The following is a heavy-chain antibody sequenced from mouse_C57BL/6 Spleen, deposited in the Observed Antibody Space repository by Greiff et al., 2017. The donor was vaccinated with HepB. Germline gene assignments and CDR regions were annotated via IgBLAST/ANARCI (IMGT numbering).Heavy chain of an antibody. CDR2: IYPGDGDT. J-gene: IGHJ3*01. CDR3: ARSGITTVGATN. D-gene: IGHD1-1*01. V-gene: IGHV1-80*01. Sequence: VQLQQSGAELVKPGASVKISCKASGYAFSSYWMNWVKQRPGKGLEWIGQIYPGDGDTNYNGKFKGKATLTADKSSSTAYMQLSSLTSEDSAVYFCARSGITTVGATNWGQGTLVTVSA. CDR1: GYAFSSYW.